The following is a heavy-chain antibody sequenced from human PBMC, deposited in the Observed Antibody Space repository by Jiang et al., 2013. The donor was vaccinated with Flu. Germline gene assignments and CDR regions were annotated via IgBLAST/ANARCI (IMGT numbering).Heavy chain of an antibody. CDR1: GYTFTSSD. V-gene: IGHV1-8*01. D-gene: IGHD3-10*01. CDR2: MNPNSGNT. CDR3: ARGAPTMVRGVNAFDI. J-gene: IGHJ3*02. Sequence: SCKASGYTFTSSDINWVRQATGQGLEWMGWMNPNSGNTGYAQKFQGRVTMTRNTSISTAYMELSSLRSEDTAVYYCARGAPTMVRGVNAFDIWGQGTMVTVSS.